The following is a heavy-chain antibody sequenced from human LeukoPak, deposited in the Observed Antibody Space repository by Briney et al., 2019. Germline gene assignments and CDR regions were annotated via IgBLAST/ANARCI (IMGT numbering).Heavy chain of an antibody. CDR3: AREEGDSSSWYPNYYYYYMDV. CDR2: ISSSSSYI. CDR1: GFTLSSYS. Sequence: GGSLRLSCAASGFTLSSYSMNWVRQAPGKGLEWVSSISSSSSYIYYADSVKGRFTISRDNAKNSLYLQMNSLRAEDTAVYYCAREEGDSSSWYPNYYYYYMDVWGKGTTVTISS. D-gene: IGHD6-13*01. V-gene: IGHV3-21*01. J-gene: IGHJ6*03.